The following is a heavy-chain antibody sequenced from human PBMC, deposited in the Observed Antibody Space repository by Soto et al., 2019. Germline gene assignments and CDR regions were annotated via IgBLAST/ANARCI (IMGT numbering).Heavy chain of an antibody. CDR3: ARQEYQLVNNFQY. J-gene: IGHJ1*01. Sequence: QVQLQESGPGLVKPSETLSLTCSVSGGSVTSARDYWGWIRQTPGKGLEWIGSIYYIGSTYVNPSLKSRVILSVDTSKNRFSLRLTSVSAADSAVYYCARQEYQLVNNFQYWGLGILVTVSS. D-gene: IGHD2-2*01. CDR1: GGSVTSARDY. V-gene: IGHV4-39*01. CDR2: IYYIGST.